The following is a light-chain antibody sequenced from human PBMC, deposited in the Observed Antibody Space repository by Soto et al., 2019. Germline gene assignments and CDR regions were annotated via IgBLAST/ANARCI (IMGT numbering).Light chain of an antibody. V-gene: IGLV2-14*03. CDR1: SSDVGGYTY. CDR2: GVD. CDR3: SSYTSSNIWV. Sequence: QSALTQPASVSGSPGQSITMSCTGTSSDVGGYTYVSWYQQHPGKAPKLMIYGVDNRPSGVSSRFSGSKSGNTASLTISGLQAEDDADYYCSSYTSSNIWVFGGGTQLTVL. J-gene: IGLJ3*02.